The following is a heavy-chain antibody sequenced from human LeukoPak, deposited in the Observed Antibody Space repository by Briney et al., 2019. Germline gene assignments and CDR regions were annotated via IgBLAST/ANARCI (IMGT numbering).Heavy chain of an antibody. CDR2: FDSADDKT. CDR1: GYTLTELS. J-gene: IGHJ4*02. CDR3: ARGGRSLLWFGEPNTENFDY. D-gene: IGHD3-10*01. Sequence: GASVKVSCKVFGYTLTELSIHWVRQAPGKGLEWMGSFDSADDKTVYAQKFQGRVTMTEDTSIDTAYMELSSLRSEDTAVYYCARGGRSLLWFGEPNTENFDYWGQGTLVTVSS. V-gene: IGHV1-24*01.